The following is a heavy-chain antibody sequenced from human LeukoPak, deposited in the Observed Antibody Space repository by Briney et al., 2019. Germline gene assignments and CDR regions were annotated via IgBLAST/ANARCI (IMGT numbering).Heavy chain of an antibody. CDR1: GFTFSSYG. V-gene: IGHV3-33*06. CDR2: IWYDGSNK. J-gene: IGHJ6*02. Sequence: PGGSLRLSCAASGFTFSSYGMHWVRQAPGKGLEWVAVIWYDGSNKYYADSVKGRFTISRDNSKNTLYLQMNSLRAEDTAVYYCAKDRMVGAHYGMDVWGQGTTVTVSS. D-gene: IGHD1-26*01. CDR3: AKDRMVGAHYGMDV.